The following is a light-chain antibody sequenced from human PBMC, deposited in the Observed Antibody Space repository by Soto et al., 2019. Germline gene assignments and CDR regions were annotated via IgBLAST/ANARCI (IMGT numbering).Light chain of an antibody. V-gene: IGKV1-39*01. CDR3: QQSFSDPLT. Sequence: DIQVTQFPSSLSASVGGRVTITCRASQSINIYLNWYQQKSGKAPKLLIYGASNLQGGVPSRFTGSGSGTDFTLTITSVQPEDSASYYCQQSFSDPLTFGGGTKVDIK. J-gene: IGKJ4*01. CDR1: QSINIY. CDR2: GAS.